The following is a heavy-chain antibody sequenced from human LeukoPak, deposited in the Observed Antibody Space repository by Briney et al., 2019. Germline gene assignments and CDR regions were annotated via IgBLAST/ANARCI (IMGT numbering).Heavy chain of an antibody. J-gene: IGHJ4*02. V-gene: IGHV1-18*01. D-gene: IGHD3-22*01. CDR2: ISAYNGNT. CDR1: GYTFTSYD. Sequence: ASVKVSCKASGYTFTSYDINWVRQATGQGLEWMGWISAYNGNTNYAQKLQGRVTMTTDTSASTAYMELRSLRSDDTAVYFCARDPSNSSGYRIYFDYWGQGILVTVSS. CDR3: ARDPSNSSGYRIYFDY.